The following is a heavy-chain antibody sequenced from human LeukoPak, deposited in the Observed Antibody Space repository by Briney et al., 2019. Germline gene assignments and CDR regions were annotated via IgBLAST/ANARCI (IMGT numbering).Heavy chain of an antibody. V-gene: IGHV5-51*01. CDR2: IYPGDSDT. CDR1: GYSLTSYW. CDR3: ARRTFDY. J-gene: IGHJ4*02. Sequence: VESLKISFKCSGYSLTSYWIGWVRHMHGKGVEWMGIIYPGDSDTRYSPSFECQVTSSADKSISTAYLQWSSLKASDTAMYYCARRTFDYWGQGTLVTVSS.